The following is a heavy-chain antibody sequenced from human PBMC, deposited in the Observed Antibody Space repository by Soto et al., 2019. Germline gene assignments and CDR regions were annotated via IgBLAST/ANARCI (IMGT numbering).Heavy chain of an antibody. Sequence: QVALQESGPGLVKPSETLTLTCTVSGDSVSNNFWSWSRQPPGKGLEWIGYIYFSGSANYNPSLERRVTMSVDSSKNQFSMTLSSVTAADTAMYYCARARPNDIWDYWGQGALVTVSS. CDR3: ARARPNDIWDY. CDR2: IYFSGSA. J-gene: IGHJ4*02. CDR1: GDSVSNNF. V-gene: IGHV4-59*02.